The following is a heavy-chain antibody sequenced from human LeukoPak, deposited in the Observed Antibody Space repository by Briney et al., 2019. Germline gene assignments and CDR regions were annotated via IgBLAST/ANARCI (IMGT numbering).Heavy chain of an antibody. CDR1: GGSISSGGYY. J-gene: IGHJ4*02. V-gene: IGHV4-39*07. Sequence: PSETLSLTCTVSGGSISSGGYYWSWIRQPPGKGLEWIGEINHSGSTNYNPSLKSRVTISVDTSKNQFSLKLSSVTAADTAVYYCARVRQQQPKMRGAPIDYWGQGTLVTVSS. D-gene: IGHD6-13*01. CDR2: INHSGST. CDR3: ARVRQQQPKMRGAPIDY.